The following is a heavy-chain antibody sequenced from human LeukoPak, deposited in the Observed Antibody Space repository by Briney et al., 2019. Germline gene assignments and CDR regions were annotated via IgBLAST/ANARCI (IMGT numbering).Heavy chain of an antibody. Sequence: GGSLRLSCAASGFTFSSYGMHWVRQAPGKGLEWVAFIRYDGSNKYYADSVKGRFTISRDNAKNSLYLQMNGLRAEDTAVYYCARANMITFGGVIVNDYWGQGTLVTVSS. V-gene: IGHV3-30*02. CDR2: IRYDGSNK. CDR1: GFTFSSYG. D-gene: IGHD3-16*02. J-gene: IGHJ4*02. CDR3: ARANMITFGGVIVNDY.